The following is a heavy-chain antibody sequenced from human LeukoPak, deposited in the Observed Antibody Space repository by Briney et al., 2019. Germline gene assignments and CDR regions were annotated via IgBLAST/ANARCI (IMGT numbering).Heavy chain of an antibody. CDR1: GGTFSGYT. D-gene: IGHD1-20*01. J-gene: IGHJ6*03. CDR2: IIPILGIA. V-gene: IGHV1-69*04. Sequence: SVKVSCKASGGTFSGYTISWVRQAPGQGLEWMGRIIPILGIANYAQKFQGRVTITADKSTSTAYMELSSLRSEDTAVYYCAREYNWNDPYYYYYMDVWGKGTTVTVSS. CDR3: AREYNWNDPYYYYYMDV.